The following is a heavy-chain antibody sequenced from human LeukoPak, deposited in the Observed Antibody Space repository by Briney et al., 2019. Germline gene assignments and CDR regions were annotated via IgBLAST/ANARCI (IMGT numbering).Heavy chain of an antibody. J-gene: IGHJ4*02. V-gene: IGHV3-23*01. Sequence: GGSLRLSCAASGFTFSSYAMSWVRQAPEKGLEWVSAISGSGSSTYYADSVKGRFTISRDNSKNTLYLQMNSLRAEDTAVYYCAKVLSSSWLWSEFDYWGQGTLVTVSS. D-gene: IGHD6-13*01. CDR2: ISGSGSST. CDR1: GFTFSSYA. CDR3: AKVLSSSWLWSEFDY.